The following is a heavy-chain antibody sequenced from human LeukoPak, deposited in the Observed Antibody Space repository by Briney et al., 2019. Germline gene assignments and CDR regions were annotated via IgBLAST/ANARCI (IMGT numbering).Heavy chain of an antibody. J-gene: IGHJ5*02. CDR3: ARGGFDP. CDR1: GFTVSSNY. V-gene: IGHV3-53*01. Sequence: SGGSLRLSCAASGFTVSSNYMSWVRQAPGKGLEWVSVIYRGGSTHYAGSVEGRFTISRDKSKNTVYLQLNSLRAEDTAVYYCARGGFDPWGQGTLVTVSS. CDR2: IYRGGST.